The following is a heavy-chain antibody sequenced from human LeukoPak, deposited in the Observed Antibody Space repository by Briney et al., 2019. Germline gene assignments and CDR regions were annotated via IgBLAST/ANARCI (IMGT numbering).Heavy chain of an antibody. CDR1: GYTFTSYD. D-gene: IGHD6-13*01. CDR3: ARVAAAADFDY. CDR2: TNPNSGNT. J-gene: IGHJ4*02. V-gene: IGHV1-8*01. Sequence: ASVNVSCTASGYTFTSYDINWVRQATGQGLEWMGWTNPNSGNTGYAQKFQGRVTMTRNTSISTAYMELSSLRSEDTAVYYCARVAAAADFDYWGQGTLVTVSS.